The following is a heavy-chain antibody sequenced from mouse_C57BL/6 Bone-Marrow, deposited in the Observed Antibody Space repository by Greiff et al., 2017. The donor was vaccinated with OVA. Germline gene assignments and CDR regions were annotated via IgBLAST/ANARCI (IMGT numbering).Heavy chain of an antibody. CDR1: GFTFSDYG. CDR3: ATPDWYFDV. Sequence: EVKLQESGGGLVKPGGSLKLSCAASGFTFSDYGMHWVRQAPEKGLEWVAYISSGSSTIYYADTVKGRFTISRDNAKNTLFLQMTSLRSEDTAMYYCATPDWYFDVWGTGTTVTVSS. J-gene: IGHJ1*03. V-gene: IGHV5-17*01. CDR2: ISSGSSTI.